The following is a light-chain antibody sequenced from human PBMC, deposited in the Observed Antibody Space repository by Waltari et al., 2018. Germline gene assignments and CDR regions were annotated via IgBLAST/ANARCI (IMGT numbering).Light chain of an antibody. V-gene: IGKV3-20*01. J-gene: IGKJ1*01. Sequence: EIVLTQSPGILSLSPGERATLSCRASQRVSRALAWYQQKPGQAPRLLIYAASTRATGVPDRFSGSGSGTDFSLTISRLDPEDFAVYYCQHYVNLPVTFGQGTKVEI. CDR2: AAS. CDR3: QHYVNLPVT. CDR1: QRVSRA.